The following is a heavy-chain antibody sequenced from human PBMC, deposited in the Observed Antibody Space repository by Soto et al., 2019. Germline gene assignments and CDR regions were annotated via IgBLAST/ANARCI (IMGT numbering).Heavy chain of an antibody. CDR2: INPSGGST. V-gene: IGHV1-46*01. CDR1: GYTFTSYY. D-gene: IGHD1-20*01. CDR3: ARNPGRTYNWPSIGTVDYYGMDV. J-gene: IGHJ6*02. Sequence: ASVKVSCKASGYTFTSYYMHWARQAPGQGLEWMGIINPSGGSTSYAQKFQGRVTMTRDTSTSTVYMELSSLRSEDTAVYYCARNPGRTYNWPSIGTVDYYGMDVWGQGTTVTVSS.